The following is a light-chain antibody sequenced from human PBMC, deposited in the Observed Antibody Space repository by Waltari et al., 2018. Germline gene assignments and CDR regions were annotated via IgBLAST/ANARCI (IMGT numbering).Light chain of an antibody. CDR1: ESVSSY. J-gene: IGKJ5*01. Sequence: EIELTQSPATLSLSPGERATLSCRANESVSSYLAWYQQKPGQAPRLLIYDASTRAAGTPARFSGSGYGTDFTLTISILEPEDFAIYYCQQRTNWVTTFGQGTRLDIK. CDR2: DAS. CDR3: QQRTNWVTT. V-gene: IGKV3-11*01.